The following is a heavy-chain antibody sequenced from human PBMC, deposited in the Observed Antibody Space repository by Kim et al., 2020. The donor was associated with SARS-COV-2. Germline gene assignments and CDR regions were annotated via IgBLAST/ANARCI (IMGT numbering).Heavy chain of an antibody. Sequence: SYAQKFQGRVTMTRDTSTSTVYMELSSLRSEDTAVYYCAREQDGSGSLGYWGQGTLVTVSS. V-gene: IGHV1-46*01. J-gene: IGHJ4*02. D-gene: IGHD3-10*01. CDR3: AREQDGSGSLGY.